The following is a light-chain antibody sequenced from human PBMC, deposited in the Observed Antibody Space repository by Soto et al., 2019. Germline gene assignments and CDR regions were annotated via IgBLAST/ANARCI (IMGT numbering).Light chain of an antibody. J-gene: IGLJ1*01. CDR2: DVS. CDR3: SSFTTSSTYV. V-gene: IGLV2-18*02. CDR1: SSDVGSYNR. Sequence: QSVLTQPPSVSGSPGQSVAISCTGTSSDVGSYNRVSWYQQPPGTAPKLMIYDVSNPPSGVPDRFSGSKSGNTASLTISGLQAEDEADYYCSSFTTSSTYVFGTGTKLTVL.